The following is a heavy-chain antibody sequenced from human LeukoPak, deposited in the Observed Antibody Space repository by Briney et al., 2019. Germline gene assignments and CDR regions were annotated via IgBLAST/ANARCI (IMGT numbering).Heavy chain of an antibody. V-gene: IGHV1-69*13. CDR2: IIPIFGTA. CDR3: ARTDEGAVAPGDY. J-gene: IGHJ4*02. CDR1: GYTFTSYY. D-gene: IGHD6-19*01. Sequence: SVKVSCKASGYTFTSYYMHWVRQAPGQGLEWMRGIIPIFGTANYAQKFQGRVTITADESTSTAYMELSSLRSEDTAVYYCARTDEGAVAPGDYWGQGTLVTVSS.